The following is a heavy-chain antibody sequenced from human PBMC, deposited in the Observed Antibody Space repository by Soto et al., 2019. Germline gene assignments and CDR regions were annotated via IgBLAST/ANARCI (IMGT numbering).Heavy chain of an antibody. J-gene: IGHJ6*02. Sequence: SETLSLTCTVSGGSISSDSFYWAWIRQPPGKGLEWIGIIYYSGDTYYNPSLAGRLTMSVDTSNQFSLTLRSVTAADAALYYCARNQPQRYCSGGTCRPAYGMDVWGQGTTVTVSS. CDR3: ARNQPQRYCSGGTCRPAYGMDV. CDR2: IYYSGDT. CDR1: GGSISSDSFY. V-gene: IGHV4-39*01. D-gene: IGHD2-15*01.